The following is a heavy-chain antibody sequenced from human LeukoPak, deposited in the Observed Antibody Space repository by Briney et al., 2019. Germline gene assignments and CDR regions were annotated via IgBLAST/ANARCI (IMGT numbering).Heavy chain of an antibody. J-gene: IGHJ6*02. CDR1: GFTFSSYG. CDR2: IWYDGSNK. D-gene: IGHD2-2*01. CDR3: ARGAIPYYYYGMDV. V-gene: IGHV3-33*01. Sequence: GGSLRPSCAASGFTFSSYGMHWVRQAPGKGLEWVAVIWYDGSNKYYADSVKGRFTISRDNSKNTLYLQMNSLRAEDTAVYYCARGAIPYYYYGMDVWGQGTTVTVSS.